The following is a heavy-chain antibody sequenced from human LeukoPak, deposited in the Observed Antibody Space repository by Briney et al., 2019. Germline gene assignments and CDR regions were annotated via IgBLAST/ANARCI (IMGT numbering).Heavy chain of an antibody. Sequence: SETLSLTCTVSGGSISSGGYYWSWIRQHPGKGLEWIGHIYYSGSTYYNPSLKSRVTISVDTSKNQFSLKLSSVTAADTAVYYCARVGYSYGPDYWGQGTLVTVSS. J-gene: IGHJ4*02. CDR3: ARVGYSYGPDY. V-gene: IGHV4-31*03. CDR1: GGSISSGGYY. D-gene: IGHD5-18*01. CDR2: IYYSGST.